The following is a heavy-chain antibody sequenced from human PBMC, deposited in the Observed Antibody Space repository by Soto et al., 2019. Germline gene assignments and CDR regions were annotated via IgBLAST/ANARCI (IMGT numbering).Heavy chain of an antibody. D-gene: IGHD2-15*01. CDR1: GYTFTSYD. J-gene: IGHJ6*02. V-gene: IGHV1-8*01. CDR2: MNPNSGNT. CDR3: ARGFSTPRKVNYYYGMDV. Sequence: ASVKVSCKASGYTFTSYDINWVRQATGQGLEWMGWMNPNSGNTGYAQKFQGRVTMTRNTSISTAYMELSSLRSEDTAVYYCARGFSTPRKVNYYYGMDVWGQGTTVTVSS.